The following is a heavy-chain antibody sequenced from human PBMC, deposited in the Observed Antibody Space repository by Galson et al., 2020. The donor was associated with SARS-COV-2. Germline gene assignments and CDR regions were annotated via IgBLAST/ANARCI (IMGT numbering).Heavy chain of an antibody. D-gene: IGHD3-22*01. V-gene: IGHV3-74*01. J-gene: IGHJ4*02. CDR1: GFSFSTNW. Sequence: GESLKISCAASGFSFSTNWMHWVRQAPGKGLVWVSRINGDGGATHYADSVRGRFTISRDNAKNTLYLQMNSLRAEDTAIYYCTTHLDYYDNTWGQGTRVTVSS. CDR3: TTHLDYYDNT. CDR2: INGDGGAT.